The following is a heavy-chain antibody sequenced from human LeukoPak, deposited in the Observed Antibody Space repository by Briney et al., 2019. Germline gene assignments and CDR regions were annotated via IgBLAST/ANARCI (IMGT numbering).Heavy chain of an antibody. Sequence: ETLTLNCTVSGGSINSYYWSWIRQPPGRGLEWIGDIYYSGSTIYNPSLKSRVTISVDTSKNQFSLNLRSVTAADTAVYYCARIDSTTFYCWGPGKPGSVSS. CDR3: ARIDSTTFYC. CDR1: GGSINSYY. CDR2: IYYSGST. J-gene: IGHJ4*01. V-gene: IGHV4-59*01. D-gene: IGHD1-1*01.